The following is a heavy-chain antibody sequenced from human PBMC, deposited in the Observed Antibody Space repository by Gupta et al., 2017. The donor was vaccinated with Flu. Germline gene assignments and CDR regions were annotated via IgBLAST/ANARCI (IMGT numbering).Heavy chain of an antibody. CDR2: INPHSGST. CDR3: AREKHCSTASCYRWFDP. V-gene: IGHV1-2*06. CDR1: GYTFTAYY. Sequence: QVQLVQSGAEVKEPGASVKVSCTASGYTFTAYYIHWVRQAPGQGLEWGGRINPHSGSTNYEQKFQGRVTVTMDTSISTAYMDMSRLRSDDTAVYYCAREKHCSTASCYRWFDPWGQGTLVTVSS. J-gene: IGHJ5*02. D-gene: IGHD2-2*02.